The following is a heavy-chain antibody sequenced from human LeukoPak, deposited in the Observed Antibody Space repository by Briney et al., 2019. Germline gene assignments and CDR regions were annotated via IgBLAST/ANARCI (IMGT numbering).Heavy chain of an antibody. CDR1: GGSISSSSYY. CDR2: YSGST. CDR3: ARVPSVIDAFDI. J-gene: IGHJ3*02. Sequence: SETLSLTCTVSGGSISSSSYYRAWIRQPPGKGLEYIGSYSGSTYYNPSLKSRVTISVDTSKKQFSLKLSSVTAADTAVYYCARVPSVIDAFDIWGQGTMVTVSS. V-gene: IGHV4-39*01. D-gene: IGHD2-21*01.